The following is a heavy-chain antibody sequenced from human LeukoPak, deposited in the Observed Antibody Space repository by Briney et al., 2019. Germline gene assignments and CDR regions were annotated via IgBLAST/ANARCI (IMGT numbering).Heavy chain of an antibody. CDR2: ISSSSSTI. CDR1: GFTFSSHS. D-gene: IGHD3-3*01. V-gene: IGHV3-48*02. J-gene: IGHJ4*02. Sequence: GGSLRLSCAASGFTFSSHSMNWVRQAPGKGLEWVSYISSSSSTIYYADSVKGRFTISRDNAKNSLYLQMNSLRDEDTAVYYCARVVRFLEWLYQDYWGQGTLVTVSS. CDR3: ARVVRFLEWLYQDY.